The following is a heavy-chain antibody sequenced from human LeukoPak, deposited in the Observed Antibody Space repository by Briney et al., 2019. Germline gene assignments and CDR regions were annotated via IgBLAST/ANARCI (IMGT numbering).Heavy chain of an antibody. V-gene: IGHV3-74*01. Sequence: PGGSLRLSCAASGFTFSSYWMHWVRQAPGKGLVWVSRINSDGSSTSYADSVKGRFTISRDNAKNTLYLQMNSLRAEDTAVYYCARAPTWIQLWLQDYWGQGTLVTVSS. D-gene: IGHD5-18*01. CDR3: ARAPTWIQLWLQDY. J-gene: IGHJ4*02. CDR2: INSDGSST. CDR1: GFTFSSYW.